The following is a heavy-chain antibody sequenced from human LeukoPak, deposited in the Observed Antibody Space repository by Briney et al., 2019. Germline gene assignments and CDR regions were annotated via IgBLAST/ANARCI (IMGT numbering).Heavy chain of an antibody. J-gene: IGHJ6*04. CDR3: ASGYLAATDYYYYGMDV. D-gene: IGHD6-25*01. CDR1: GYTFTSYA. CDR2: INAGNGNT. Sequence: ASVKVSCKASGYTFTSYAMHWVRQAPGQRLELMGWINAGNGNTKYSQKFQGRVTITRDTSASTAYMELSSLRSEDTAVYYCASGYLAATDYYYYGMDVWGKGTTVTVSS. V-gene: IGHV1-3*01.